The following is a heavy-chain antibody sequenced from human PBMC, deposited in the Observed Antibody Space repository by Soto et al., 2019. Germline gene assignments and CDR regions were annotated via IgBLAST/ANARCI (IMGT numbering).Heavy chain of an antibody. D-gene: IGHD2-2*01. CDR3: ASSIFP. Sequence: QVQLQESGPGLVKPSQTLSLTCTVSGGSISSGGYYWSWIRQHPGKGLEWIGYIYYSGITYYNPSLTRRVTLTVDTCKNQFSLKLSSVTAADAPVYYCASSIFPGGQGTLVTVSS. J-gene: IGHJ5*02. CDR2: IYYSGIT. V-gene: IGHV4-31*03. CDR1: GGSISSGGYY.